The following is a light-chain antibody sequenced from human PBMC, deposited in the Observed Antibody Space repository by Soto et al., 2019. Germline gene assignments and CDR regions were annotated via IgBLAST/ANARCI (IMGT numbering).Light chain of an antibody. CDR1: SSDIGGFNS. CDR2: EVS. CDR3: SSYAASNIWV. V-gene: IGLV2-8*01. J-gene: IGLJ3*02. Sequence: QSVLTQPPSASGSPGQSVTISCTGTSSDIGGFNSVSWYQQHPGKAPKLMIYEVSKRPSGVPDRFSGSRSGSTASLTVSGLHADDEADYYCSSYAASNIWVFGGGTKVTVL.